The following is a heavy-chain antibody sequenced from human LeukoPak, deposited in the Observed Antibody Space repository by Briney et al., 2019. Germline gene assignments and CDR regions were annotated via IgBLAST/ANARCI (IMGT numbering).Heavy chain of an antibody. CDR2: ISHGGQT. D-gene: IGHD3-10*01. Sequence: PSETLSLTCTVSGGSMSSHYWSWVRQPPGKALEWIGYISHGGQTLSNPSLSSRVTISVDTSNNQFSLKLTSVTAADTAVYFCARDTYYTSGTCYIDYFDSWGQGALVTVSS. J-gene: IGHJ4*02. CDR1: GGSMSSHY. CDR3: ARDTYYTSGTCYIDYFDS. V-gene: IGHV4-59*11.